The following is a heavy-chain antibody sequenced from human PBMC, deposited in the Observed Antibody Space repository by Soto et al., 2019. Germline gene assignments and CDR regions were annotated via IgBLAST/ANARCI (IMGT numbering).Heavy chain of an antibody. Sequence: GGSLRLSCAASGFTFSSYWMSWVRQAPGKGLEWVGNIKQDGSEKYYVDSVKGRFTISRDNAKNSLYLQMNSLRAEDTAVYYCARDSGYSYGYYDYYGMDVWGQGTTVTVSS. V-gene: IGHV3-7*01. D-gene: IGHD5-18*01. CDR1: GFTFSSYW. J-gene: IGHJ6*02. CDR3: ARDSGYSYGYYDYYGMDV. CDR2: IKQDGSEK.